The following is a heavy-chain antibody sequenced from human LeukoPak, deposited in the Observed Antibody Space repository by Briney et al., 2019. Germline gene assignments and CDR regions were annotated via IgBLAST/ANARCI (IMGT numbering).Heavy chain of an antibody. D-gene: IGHD3-10*01. Sequence: GGSLRLSCAASGFTFINAWMSWVRPAPGNGLEWVGRIKSKTDGGTTDYPAPVKGRFTISRDDSKNTLYLQMNSMKTEDTAVYYCTKHSGSPVENRVYYYGMDVWGQGNTVTVSS. J-gene: IGHJ6*02. CDR2: IKSKTDGGTT. CDR3: TKHSGSPVENRVYYYGMDV. CDR1: GFTFINAW. V-gene: IGHV3-15*01.